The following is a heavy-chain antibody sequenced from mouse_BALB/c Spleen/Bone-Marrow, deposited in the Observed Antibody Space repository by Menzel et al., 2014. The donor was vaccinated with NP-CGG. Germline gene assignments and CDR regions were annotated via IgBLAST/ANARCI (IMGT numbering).Heavy chain of an antibody. CDR1: GFSLTSYG. Sequence: VQRVESGPGLVAPSQSLSITCTVSGFSLTSYGVHWVRQPPGKVLEWLGVIWAGGSTNYNSALMSRLSVSKDNSKSQVFLKMNSLQTDDTAMYYCARGSYYEGAMDYWGQGTSVTVSS. CDR3: ARGSYYEGAMDY. CDR2: IWAGGST. D-gene: IGHD1-1*01. V-gene: IGHV2-9*02. J-gene: IGHJ4*01.